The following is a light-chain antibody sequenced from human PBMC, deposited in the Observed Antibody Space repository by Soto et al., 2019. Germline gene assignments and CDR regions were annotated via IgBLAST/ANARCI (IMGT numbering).Light chain of an antibody. CDR1: QGLGNY. J-gene: IGKJ4*01. V-gene: IGKV1-27*01. CDR2: SAS. Sequence: DMQMTQSPSSLSASVGDRVTITCRASQGLGNYLAWYQQKPGKAPKLLIYSASSLQSGVPSRFSGSGSGTDFILTISGLQPEDVATYYCLTYNGPPLSLGGGTKVEI. CDR3: LTYNGPPLS.